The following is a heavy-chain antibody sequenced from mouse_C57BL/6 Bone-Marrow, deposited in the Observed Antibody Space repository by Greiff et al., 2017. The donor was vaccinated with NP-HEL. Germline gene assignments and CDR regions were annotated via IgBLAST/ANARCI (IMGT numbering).Heavy chain of an antibody. CDR3: TKHWGRGY. CDR2: IRLKSDNYAT. CDR1: GFTFSNYW. Sequence: DVKLQESGGGLVQPGGSMKLSCVASGFTFSNYWMNWVRQSPEKGLEWVAQIRLKSDNYATHYAESVKGRFTISRDDSKSSVYLQMNNLRAEDTGIYYCTKHWGRGYWGQGTTLTVSS. D-gene: IGHD4-1*01. J-gene: IGHJ2*01. V-gene: IGHV6-3*01.